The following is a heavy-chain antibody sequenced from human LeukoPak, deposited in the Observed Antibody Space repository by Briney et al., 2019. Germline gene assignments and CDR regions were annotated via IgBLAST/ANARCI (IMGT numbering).Heavy chain of an antibody. D-gene: IGHD3-10*01. CDR2: INHSGST. J-gene: IGHJ6*03. Sequence: SETLSLTCAVYGGSFSGHYWSWIRQPPGKGLEWIGEINHSGSTNYNPSLKSRVTISVDTSKNQFSLKLSSVTAADTAVYYCARVRGVTYYYYYYYMDVWGKGTTVTVSS. V-gene: IGHV4-34*01. CDR3: ARVRGVTYYYYYYYMDV. CDR1: GGSFSGHY.